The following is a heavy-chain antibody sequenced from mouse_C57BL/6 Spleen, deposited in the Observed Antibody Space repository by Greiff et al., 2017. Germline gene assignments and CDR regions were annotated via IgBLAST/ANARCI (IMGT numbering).Heavy chain of an antibody. J-gene: IGHJ4*01. CDR3: ARATVVPYYAMDY. V-gene: IGHV1-53*01. CDR1: GYTFTSYW. CDR2: INPSNGGT. D-gene: IGHD1-1*01. Sequence: VQLQQSGTELVKPGASVKLSCKASGYTFTSYWMHWVKQRPGQGLEWIGNINPSNGGTNYNEKFKSKATLTVDKSSSTAYMQLSSLTSEDSAVYDCARATVVPYYAMDYWGQGTSVTVSS.